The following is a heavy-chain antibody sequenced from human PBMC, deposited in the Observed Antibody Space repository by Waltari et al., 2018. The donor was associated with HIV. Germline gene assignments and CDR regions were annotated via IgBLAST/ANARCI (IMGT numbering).Heavy chain of an antibody. CDR3: AKDRLRGSSSSFDY. CDR2: TSFDGGNT. D-gene: IGHD2-15*01. CDR1: GFPFSDYV. V-gene: IGHV3-30*18. Sequence: QVQLVESGGGVVQPGRSLRLSCAASGFPFSDYVMHGVRQAPGKGLEWVATTSFDGGNTYYADSVKGRFTISRDNSKNTLYLQMNSLRPDDTAVFYCAKDRLRGSSSSFDYWGHGTLVAVSS. J-gene: IGHJ4*01.